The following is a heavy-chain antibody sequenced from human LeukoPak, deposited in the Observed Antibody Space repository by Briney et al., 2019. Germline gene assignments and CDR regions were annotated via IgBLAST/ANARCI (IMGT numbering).Heavy chain of an antibody. J-gene: IGHJ4*02. Sequence: GGSLRLSXAASGFTFSSYWMSWVRQAPGKGLEWVANIKQDGSEKYYLDSVKGRFTISRDNAENSLYLQMNSLRAEDTAVYYCATEASSGLEDWGQGTLVTVSS. CDR2: IKQDGSEK. CDR1: GFTFSSYW. D-gene: IGHD6-19*01. CDR3: ATEASSGLED. V-gene: IGHV3-7*01.